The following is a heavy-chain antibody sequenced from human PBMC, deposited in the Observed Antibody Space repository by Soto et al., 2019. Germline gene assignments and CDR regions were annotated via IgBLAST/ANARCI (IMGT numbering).Heavy chain of an antibody. J-gene: IGHJ4*02. CDR3: ARTHATAARHFDY. CDR2: INPNSGGT. CDR1: GYTFTGYY. V-gene: IGHV1-2*04. D-gene: IGHD6-6*01. Sequence: ASVKVSCKASGYTFTGYYMHWVRQAPGQGLEWMGWINPNSGGTNYAQKFQGWVTMTRDTSISTAYMELSRLRSDDTAVYCCARTHATAARHFDYWGQGTLVTVSS.